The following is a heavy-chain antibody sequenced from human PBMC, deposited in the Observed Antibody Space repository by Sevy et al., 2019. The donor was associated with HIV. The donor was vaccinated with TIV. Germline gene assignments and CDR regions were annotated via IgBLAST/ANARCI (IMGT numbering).Heavy chain of an antibody. CDR3: ARWVVAAGLFDY. V-gene: IGHV3-53*01. CDR1: GFIVSNNY. CDR2: LHSGGHT. D-gene: IGHD2-15*01. Sequence: GGSLRLSCAASGFIVSNNYMSWVRQAPGKGLEWVSVLHSGGHTYYADSVKGRFTISRDNSKNTLFLQMNSLRAEDTAVYYCARWVVAAGLFDYWGQGTLVTVSS. J-gene: IGHJ4*02.